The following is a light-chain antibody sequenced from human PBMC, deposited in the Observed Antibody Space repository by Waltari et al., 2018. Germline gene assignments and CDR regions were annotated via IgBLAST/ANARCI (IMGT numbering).Light chain of an antibody. J-gene: IGLJ2*01. Sequence: QSVLTQSPSVSAAPGQKVTISCSGSSSNIGNNYVSWYQQVPGPAPKLLIYDMNKPPTRVPDRFSGSNTGTSATLGITGLKTGGEADYYCGTWDNSLSAVIFGGGTKLTVL. V-gene: IGLV1-51*01. CDR1: SSNIGNNY. CDR3: GTWDNSLSAVI. CDR2: DMN.